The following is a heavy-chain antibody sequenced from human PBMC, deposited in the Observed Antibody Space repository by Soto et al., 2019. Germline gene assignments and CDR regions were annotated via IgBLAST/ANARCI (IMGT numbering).Heavy chain of an antibody. CDR3: AKERTYYYGSGSYHHYGMDV. J-gene: IGHJ6*02. V-gene: IGHV3-23*01. D-gene: IGHD3-10*01. Sequence: EVQLLESGGGLVQPGGSLRLSCAASGFTFSSYAMSWVRQAPGKGLEWVSSIRGSGGSTQYADSVKGRFTISRDNSKNTMYLQRNSLRAEDTAVYCCAKERTYYYGSGSYHHYGMDVWGQGPTVTVSS. CDR1: GFTFSSYA. CDR2: IRGSGGST.